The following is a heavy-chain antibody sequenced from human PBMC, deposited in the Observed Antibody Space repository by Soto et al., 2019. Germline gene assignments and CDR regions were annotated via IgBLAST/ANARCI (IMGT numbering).Heavy chain of an antibody. CDR2: INTGKGNT. CDR3: ARAGDDCSAANCYVIDY. J-gene: IGHJ4*02. CDR1: GYTFTNYA. D-gene: IGHD2-2*01. V-gene: IGHV1-3*04. Sequence: ASVKVSCKASGYTFTNYAMHWVLQAPGQRLEWMGWINTGKGNTKYSQKFQGRVTITSDTSASTAYMDLSSLRSEDTAMYYCARAGDDCSAANCYVIDYWGQGTLVTVSS.